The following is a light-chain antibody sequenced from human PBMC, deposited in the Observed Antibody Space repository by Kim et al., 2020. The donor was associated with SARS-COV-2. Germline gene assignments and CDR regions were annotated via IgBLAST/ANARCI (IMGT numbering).Light chain of an antibody. CDR2: DVT. CDR1: GSDVGYYNY. J-gene: IGLJ2*01. V-gene: IGLV2-11*01. Sequence: QAVTIACSGTGSDVGYYNYVSWYQHHPRKAPRLIIYDVTKRPSGVPDRFSGSKSDNTASLTISGLQAEDEGDYYCCSYTGSYTFIFGGGTQLTVL. CDR3: CSYTGSYTFI.